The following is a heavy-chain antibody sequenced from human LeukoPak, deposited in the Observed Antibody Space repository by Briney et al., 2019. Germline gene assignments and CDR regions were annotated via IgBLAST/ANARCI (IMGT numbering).Heavy chain of an antibody. V-gene: IGHV3-7*01. J-gene: IGHJ4*02. D-gene: IGHD3-3*01. CDR3: ARDVRGYDFWSGYYSLYFDY. CDR2: IKQDGSEK. Sequence: GGSLRLSCAASGFTVSSNYMSWVRQAPGKGLEWVANIKQDGSEKYYVDSVKGRFTISRDNAKNSLYLQMNSLRAEDTAVYYCARDVRGYDFWSGYYSLYFDYWGQGTLVTVSS. CDR1: GFTVSSNY.